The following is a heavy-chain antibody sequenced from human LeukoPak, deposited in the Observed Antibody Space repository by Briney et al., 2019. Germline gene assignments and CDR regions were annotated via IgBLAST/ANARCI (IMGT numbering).Heavy chain of an antibody. D-gene: IGHD1-1*01. CDR3: ARGRVSGTTLYFDY. J-gene: IGHJ4*02. V-gene: IGHV4-61*02. CDR1: GGSISSDSDY. CDR2: IYSGST. Sequence: PSETLSLTCTVSGGSISSDSDYWSWIRQPAGKGLEWIGRIYSGSTDYKPSLRSRLTISVDTSKNQFSLKLSSVTAADTAVYYCARGRVSGTTLYFDYWGQGTLFTVSS.